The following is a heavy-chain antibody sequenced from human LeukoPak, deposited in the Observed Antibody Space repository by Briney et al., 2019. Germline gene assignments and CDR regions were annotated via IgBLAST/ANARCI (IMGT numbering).Heavy chain of an antibody. CDR1: GYTFISYD. CDR3: ARGGRYDYVWGSYRSNWFDP. Sequence: RASVKVSCKASGYTFISYDINWVRQATGQGLEWMGWMNPNSGNTGYAQKFQGRVTMTRNTSISTAYMELSSLRSEDTAVYYCARGGRYDYVWGSYRSNWFDPWGQGTLVTVSS. J-gene: IGHJ5*02. D-gene: IGHD3-16*02. V-gene: IGHV1-8*01. CDR2: MNPNSGNT.